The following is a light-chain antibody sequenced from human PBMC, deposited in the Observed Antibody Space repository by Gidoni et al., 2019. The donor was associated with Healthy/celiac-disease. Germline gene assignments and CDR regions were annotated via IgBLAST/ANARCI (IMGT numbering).Light chain of an antibody. V-gene: IGKV3-11*01. J-gene: IGKJ1*01. CDR2: DAS. CDR1: QSVSSY. Sequence: EIVLTQSPATLSLSPGERATLSCRASQSVSSYLAWYQQKPGQAPRLLIYDASNRATGIPARFSGSGSGTDFTPPISSLEPEDFAVYYCQQRRNWGTFGQGTKVEIK. CDR3: QQRRNWGT.